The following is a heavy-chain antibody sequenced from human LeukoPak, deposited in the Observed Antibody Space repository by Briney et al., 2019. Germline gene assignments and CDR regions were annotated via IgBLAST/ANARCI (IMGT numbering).Heavy chain of an antibody. J-gene: IGHJ5*02. CDR1: GFTFSTYG. D-gene: IGHD3-3*01. Sequence: GRSLRLSCAASGFTFSTYGMHWVHQAPGKGLEWVAVISYDGSDKYYADSVKGRFTISRDNSKNTLYLQMNSLRAEDTAVYYCAKDWRMFTIFGVLDPWGQGTLVTVSS. CDR2: ISYDGSDK. CDR3: AKDWRMFTIFGVLDP. V-gene: IGHV3-30*18.